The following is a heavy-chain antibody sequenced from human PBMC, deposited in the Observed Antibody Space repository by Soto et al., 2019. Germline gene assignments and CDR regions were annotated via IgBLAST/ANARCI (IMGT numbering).Heavy chain of an antibody. CDR3: AREYSSSRYFDY. CDR1: GFTFSSYW. V-gene: IGHV3-74*01. CDR2: INSDGSST. Sequence: PGGSLRLSCTASGFTFSSYWMHWVRQAPGKGLVWVSRINSDGSSTSYADSVKGRFTISRDNAKNTLYLQMNSLRAEDTAVYYRAREYSSSRYFDYWGQGTLVTVSS. D-gene: IGHD6-13*01. J-gene: IGHJ4*02.